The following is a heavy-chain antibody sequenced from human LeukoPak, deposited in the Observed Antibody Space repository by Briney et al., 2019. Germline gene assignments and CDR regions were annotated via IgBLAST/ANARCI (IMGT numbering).Heavy chain of an antibody. CDR3: AKGPSANNIWYYFDS. CDR2: IRWNSVSI. D-gene: IGHD1/OR15-1a*01. V-gene: IGHV3-9*01. Sequence: GGSLRLSCVASGFTFDDYAMHWVRQVPGKGLEWVSGIRWNSVSIGYADSVKGRFTIPRDNAKNSLYLQMNSLRPEDTALYYCAKGPSANNIWYYFDSWGQGTLVTVSS. CDR1: GFTFDDYA. J-gene: IGHJ4*02.